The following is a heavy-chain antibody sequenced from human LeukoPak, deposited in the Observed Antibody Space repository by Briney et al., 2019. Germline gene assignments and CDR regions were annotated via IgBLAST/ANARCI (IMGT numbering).Heavy chain of an antibody. CDR1: GYSFTSYW. J-gene: IGHJ4*02. V-gene: IGHV5-51*01. D-gene: IGHD3-3*01. Sequence: GESLKISCKGSGYSFTSYWIGWVRQMPGKDLEWMGIIYPGDSDTRYSPSFQGQVTISADKSISTAYLQWSSLKASDTAMYYCARLDGITIFGVASGADYWGQGTLVTVSS. CDR3: ARLDGITIFGVASGADY. CDR2: IYPGDSDT.